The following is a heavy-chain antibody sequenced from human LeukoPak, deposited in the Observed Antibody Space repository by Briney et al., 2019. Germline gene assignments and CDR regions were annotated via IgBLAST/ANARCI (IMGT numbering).Heavy chain of an antibody. D-gene: IGHD3/OR15-3a*01. CDR3: ARFECWTGTVYLDY. Sequence: ASVKVSCKTSGYTFTNLDINWLRPAPGQGLEWMGWMSPNSGDTGYAQKFQGRVSMTRDTSISTAYMELSSLRSEDTAVYYCARFECWTGTVYLDYWGQGTLVTVSS. V-gene: IGHV1-8*01. CDR2: MSPNSGDT. CDR1: GYTFTNLD. J-gene: IGHJ4*02.